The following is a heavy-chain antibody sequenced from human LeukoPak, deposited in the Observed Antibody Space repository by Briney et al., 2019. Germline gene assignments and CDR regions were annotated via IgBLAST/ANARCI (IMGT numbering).Heavy chain of an antibody. J-gene: IGHJ4*02. CDR2: IIPIFGTA. CDR1: GGTFSSYA. V-gene: IGHV1-69*05. CDR3: ATIHGYYFDY. D-gene: IGHD2-2*02. Sequence: ASVKVSCKASGGTFSSYAISWVRQAPGQGLEWMGGIIPIFGTANYAQKFQGRVTMTRDTSTSTVYMELSSLRSEDTAVYYCATIHGYYFDYWGQGTLVTVSS.